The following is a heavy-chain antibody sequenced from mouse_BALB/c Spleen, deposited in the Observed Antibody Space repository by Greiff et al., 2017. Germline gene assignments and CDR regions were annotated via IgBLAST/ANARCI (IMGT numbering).Heavy chain of an antibody. CDR2: ISSGGST. D-gene: IGHD2-14*01. CDR3: ARYDEAWFAY. Sequence: DVMLVESGGGLVKPGGSLKLSCAASGFTFSSYAMSWVRQTPEKRLEWVASISSGGSTYYPDSVKGRFTISRDNARNILYLQMSSLRSEDTAMYYCARYDEAWFAYWGQGTLVTVSA. CDR1: GFTFSSYA. J-gene: IGHJ3*01. V-gene: IGHV5-6-5*01.